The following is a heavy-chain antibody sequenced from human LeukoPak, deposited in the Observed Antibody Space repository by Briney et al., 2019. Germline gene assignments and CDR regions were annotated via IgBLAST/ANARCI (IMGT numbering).Heavy chain of an antibody. J-gene: IGHJ4*02. Sequence: PGGSLRLSCAVSGFTFSTFVMSWVRQAPGKGLEWVSAITGSGGSTNYADSVKGRFTISRDNSKNTLYLQMNSLRVEDTAVYYCAKGVDISSGWLFDHWGQGTLVTVSS. D-gene: IGHD6-19*01. V-gene: IGHV3-23*01. CDR1: GFTFSTFV. CDR2: ITGSGGST. CDR3: AKGVDISSGWLFDH.